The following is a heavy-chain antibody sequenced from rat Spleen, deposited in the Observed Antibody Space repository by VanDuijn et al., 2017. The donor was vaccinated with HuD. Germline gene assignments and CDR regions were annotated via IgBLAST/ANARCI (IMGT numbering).Heavy chain of an antibody. CDR2: ISTGGGKT. V-gene: IGHV5S13*01. CDR3: ARGYVMDA. J-gene: IGHJ4*01. CDR1: GFTYSNYV. Sequence: EVQLVESDGGLVQPGRSLKLSCAASGFTYSNYVMAWFRQAPTKGLEWVASISTGGGKTYYRDSVKGRFTISRDYAKNTQYLEMDSLRSEDTATYYCARGYVMDAWGQGASVTVSS.